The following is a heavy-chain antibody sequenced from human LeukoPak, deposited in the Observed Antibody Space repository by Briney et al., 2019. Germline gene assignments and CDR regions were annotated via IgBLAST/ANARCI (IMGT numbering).Heavy chain of an antibody. D-gene: IGHD1-1*01. CDR1: EFTFTTYG. Sequence: GGSLTLSCAASEFTFTTYGMHWVRQPPGKGLEWVAFIYYDGSNIYYADYVKGRFTISRDISKDTLYLQMDSLRAEDTAIYYCARDWKTNSFDYWGQGTLVTVSS. CDR3: ARDWKTNSFDY. J-gene: IGHJ4*02. V-gene: IGHV3-33*01. CDR2: IYYDGSNI.